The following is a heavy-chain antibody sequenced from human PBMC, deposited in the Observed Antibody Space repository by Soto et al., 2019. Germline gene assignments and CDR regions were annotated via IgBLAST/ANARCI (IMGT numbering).Heavy chain of an antibody. V-gene: IGHV1-69*13. D-gene: IGHD6-6*01. CDR3: ERVGQLGSVEYFQH. CDR2: IIPIFGTA. J-gene: IGHJ1*01. CDR1: GGTFSSYA. Sequence: SVKVSCKASGGTFSSYAISWVRQAPGQGLEWMGGIIPIFGTANYAQKFQGRVTITADESTSTAYMELSSLRSEDTAVYYCERVGQLGSVEYFQHWGQGTLVTVSS.